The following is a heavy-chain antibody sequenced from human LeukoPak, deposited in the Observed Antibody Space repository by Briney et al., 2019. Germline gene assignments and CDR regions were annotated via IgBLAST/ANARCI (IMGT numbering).Heavy chain of an antibody. D-gene: IGHD2-2*01. V-gene: IGHV3-48*04. J-gene: IGHJ4*02. CDR1: GFTFSIYT. CDR3: AREGACNSTSCQRRPFDY. CDR2: ISSRSSTI. Sequence: PGGSLRLSCAASGFTFSIYTMNWVRQAPGKGLEWLSYISSRSSTIFYPDSVKGRFTISRDNAKNSLYLQMNSLRAEDTAVYYCAREGACNSTSCQRRPFDYWGQGTLVTVSS.